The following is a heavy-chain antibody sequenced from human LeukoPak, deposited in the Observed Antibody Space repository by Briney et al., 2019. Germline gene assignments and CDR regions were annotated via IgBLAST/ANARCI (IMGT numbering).Heavy chain of an antibody. CDR3: ASADYYRIDF. CDR1: GGSISSSDW. D-gene: IGHD3-10*01. Sequence: PSGTLSLTCTVPGGSISSSDWWSWVRQPPGKGLEWIGEMHQSGIINYNPSLKSRVTMSLDKAKKQFSLKLSSVTAADTSVYFCASADYYRIDFWGQGTLVTVSS. CDR2: MHQSGII. V-gene: IGHV4-4*02. J-gene: IGHJ4*02.